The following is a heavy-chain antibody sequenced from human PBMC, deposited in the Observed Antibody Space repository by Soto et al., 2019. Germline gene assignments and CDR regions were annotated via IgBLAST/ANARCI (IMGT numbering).Heavy chain of an antibody. CDR3: AHAGDYDLLSFDH. CDR1: GFSLTTTSMG. D-gene: IGHD4-17*01. J-gene: IGHJ4*02. V-gene: IGHV2-5*02. Sequence: QITLKESGPPLVRPAQTLTLTCAFSGFSLTTTSMGVAWIRQPPGKALEWLALIYWDDDQRYSTSLKDRLTLSKDTSRSRVVLTNSNMNPEDTGTYFCAHAGDYDLLSFDHWGPGTLVTVSS. CDR2: IYWDDDQ.